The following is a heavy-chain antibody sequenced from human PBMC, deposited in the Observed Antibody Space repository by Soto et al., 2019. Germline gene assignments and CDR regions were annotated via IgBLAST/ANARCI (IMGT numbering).Heavy chain of an antibody. J-gene: IGHJ2*01. Sequence: EVQLVESGGGLVQPGGSLRLSCAASGFTFSSYSMNWVRQAPGKGLEWVSYISINSWTIYYPDSVQGRFTISRDNAKSSLHLQMDSLRDEDTAVYYCARGPSAAAPLSDWYFDLCGRGTLVTVSS. CDR3: ARGPSAAAPLSDWYFDL. D-gene: IGHD2-2*01. CDR1: GFTFSSYS. V-gene: IGHV3-48*02. CDR2: ISINSWTI.